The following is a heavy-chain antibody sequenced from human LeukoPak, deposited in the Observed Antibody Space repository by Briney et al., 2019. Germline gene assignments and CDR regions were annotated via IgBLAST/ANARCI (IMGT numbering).Heavy chain of an antibody. CDR1: GFTFSDSA. CDR3: ARDKLWFGDLLDY. D-gene: IGHD3-10*01. V-gene: IGHV3-30*04. Sequence: PGGSLRLSCAASGFTFSDSAMHWVRQAPGKGLEWVAIISYDGSNKYYADSVKGRFTISRDNSKNTLYLQMNSLRAEDTAVYYCARDKLWFGDLLDYWGQGTLVTVSS. CDR2: ISYDGSNK. J-gene: IGHJ4*02.